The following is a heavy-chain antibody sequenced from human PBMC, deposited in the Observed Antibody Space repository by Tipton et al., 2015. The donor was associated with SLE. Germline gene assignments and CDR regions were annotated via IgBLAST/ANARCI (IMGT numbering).Heavy chain of an antibody. J-gene: IGHJ3*02. CDR1: GGSISSSSYY. D-gene: IGHD5-18*01. CDR2: IYYSGST. V-gene: IGHV4-39*07. CDR3: ARDTAREGTFDI. Sequence: TLSLTCTVSGGSISSSSYYWGWIRQPPGKGLEWIGSIYYSGSTYYNPSLESRVIISIDKSKDHLSLKMNSVTAADTAVYYCARDTAREGTFDIWGHGTTVVASS.